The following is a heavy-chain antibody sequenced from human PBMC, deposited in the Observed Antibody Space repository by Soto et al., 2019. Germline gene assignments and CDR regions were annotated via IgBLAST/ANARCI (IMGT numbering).Heavy chain of an antibody. D-gene: IGHD6-19*01. Sequence: GASVKVSCKASGYTFTSYGISWVRQAPGQGLEWMGWISAYNGNTNYAQKLQGRVTMTTDTSTSTAYMELRSLRSDDTAVYYCARNGLVGSGWYYFDYWGQGTLVTVSS. CDR3: ARNGLVGSGWYYFDY. V-gene: IGHV1-18*01. CDR1: GYTFTSYG. CDR2: ISAYNGNT. J-gene: IGHJ4*02.